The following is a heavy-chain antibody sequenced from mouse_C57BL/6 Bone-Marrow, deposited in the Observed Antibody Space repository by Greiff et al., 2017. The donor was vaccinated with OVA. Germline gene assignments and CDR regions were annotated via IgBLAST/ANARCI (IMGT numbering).Heavy chain of an antibody. Sequence: EVKLVESGGGLVQPGGSLKLSCAASGFTFSDYYMYWVRQTPEKRLEWVAYISNGGGSTYYPDTVKGRFTISRDNAKNTLYLQMSRLKSEDTAMYYCARQLYSRYFDVWGTGTTVTVSS. D-gene: IGHD2-5*01. J-gene: IGHJ1*03. V-gene: IGHV5-12*01. CDR1: GFTFSDYY. CDR3: ARQLYSRYFDV. CDR2: ISNGGGST.